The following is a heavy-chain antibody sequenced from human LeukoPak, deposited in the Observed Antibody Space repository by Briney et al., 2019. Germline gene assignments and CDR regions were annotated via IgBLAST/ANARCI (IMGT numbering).Heavy chain of an antibody. CDR1: GGSISSYY. J-gene: IGHJ4*02. Sequence: SETLSLTCTVSGGSISSYYWSWIRQPPGKGLEWIGYIYYSGSTNYNPSLKSRVTISVDMSKKQFSLKLTSVTAADTAVYYCARNYDGSGYYLYWGQGTLVTVSS. CDR2: IYYSGST. CDR3: ARNYDGSGYYLY. V-gene: IGHV4-59*08. D-gene: IGHD3-22*01.